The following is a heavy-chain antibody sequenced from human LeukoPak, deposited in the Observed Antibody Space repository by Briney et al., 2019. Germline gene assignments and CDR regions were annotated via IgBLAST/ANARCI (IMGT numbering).Heavy chain of an antibody. D-gene: IGHD3-10*01. CDR2: ITGSGIST. CDR3: AKRSGIDRGNFDY. Sequence: PGGSLRLSCAASGFTFTSYAMSWVRQAPGKGLEWVSAITGSGISTNYADSVKGRFTISRDNSKNTLYLQMNSLRAEDTAVYYCAKRSGIDRGNFDYWGQGTLVTVSS. V-gene: IGHV3-23*01. CDR1: GFTFTSYA. J-gene: IGHJ4*02.